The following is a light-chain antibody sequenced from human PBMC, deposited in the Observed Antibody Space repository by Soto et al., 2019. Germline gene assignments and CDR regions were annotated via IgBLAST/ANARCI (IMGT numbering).Light chain of an antibody. CDR2: EVS. CDR3: SSYTTGSSLE. V-gene: IGLV2-14*01. CDR1: SSDIGHYNY. J-gene: IGLJ2*01. Sequence: QSALTQPASVSGSPGQSITISCTGTSSDIGHYNYVSWYQQHPGKAPKLMIYEVSNRPSGVSNRFSGSKSGNTASLTISGLQAEDEADYYCSSYTTGSSLEIGGGTKLTVL.